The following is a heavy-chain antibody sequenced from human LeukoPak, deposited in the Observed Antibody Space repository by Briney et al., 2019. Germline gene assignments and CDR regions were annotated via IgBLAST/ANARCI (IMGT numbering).Heavy chain of an antibody. CDR2: IIPIFGTA. CDR3: ARVGRDSNYYYYYMDV. Sequence: GSSVKVSCKASVGTFSSYAISWVRQAPGQGLEWMGRIIPIFGTANYAQKFQGRVTITADKSTSTAYMELSSLRSEDTAVYYCARVGRDSNYYYYYMDVWGKGTTVTVSS. J-gene: IGHJ6*03. V-gene: IGHV1-69*06. D-gene: IGHD4-11*01. CDR1: VGTFSSYA.